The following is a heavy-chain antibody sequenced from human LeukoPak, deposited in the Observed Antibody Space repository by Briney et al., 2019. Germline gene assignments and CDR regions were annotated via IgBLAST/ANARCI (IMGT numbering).Heavy chain of an antibody. Sequence: PGGSLRLSCAASGFTFSDYWMSWVRQAPGKGLEWVANIKQDGSEKYYVDSVKGRFTISRDNAKNSLYLQMNSLRAEDTAVYYCARDRGGSGWYEFECWGKGTLVTVSS. CDR1: GFTFSDYW. CDR2: IKQDGSEK. CDR3: ARDRGGSGWYEFEC. J-gene: IGHJ4*02. V-gene: IGHV3-7*01. D-gene: IGHD6-19*01.